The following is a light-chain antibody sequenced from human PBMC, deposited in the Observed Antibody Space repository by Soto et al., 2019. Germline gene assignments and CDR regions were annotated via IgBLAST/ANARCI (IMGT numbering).Light chain of an antibody. CDR2: EVS. Sequence: QSVLTQPASVSGSPGQSITISCTGTSSDVGGYNYVSWYQQHPGKAPKLMIYEVSNRPSGVSNRFSGSKSGNTASLTISGLQAEDEADYYCSSYTSSSKKVFGPGTKVTVL. V-gene: IGLV2-14*01. CDR3: SSYTSSSKKV. CDR1: SSDVGGYNY. J-gene: IGLJ1*01.